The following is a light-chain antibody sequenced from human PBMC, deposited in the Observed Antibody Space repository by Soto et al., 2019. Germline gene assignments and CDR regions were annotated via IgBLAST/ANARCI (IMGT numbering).Light chain of an antibody. CDR3: SSYTSSSTSRYV. Sequence: QSVLTQPASVSGSPGQSITISCTGTGSDVGGYNYVSWYQQHPGKAPKLMIYDVSNRPSGVSNRFSGSKSGNTASLTISGLQAEDEADYYCSSYTSSSTSRYVFGTGTKLTVL. CDR2: DVS. CDR1: GSDVGGYNY. V-gene: IGLV2-14*01. J-gene: IGLJ1*01.